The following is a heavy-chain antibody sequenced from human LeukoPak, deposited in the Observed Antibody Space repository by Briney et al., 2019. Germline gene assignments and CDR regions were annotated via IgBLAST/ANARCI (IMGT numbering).Heavy chain of an antibody. CDR3: ARGPTYYYGSGAYNWFDP. CDR2: INPNTGGT. D-gene: IGHD3-10*01. CDR1: GYTFTGYY. Sequence: ASVKVSCKASGYTFTGYYMHWVRQAPGQGLEWMGWINPNTGGTNYAQKFQGRVTMTRDTSISTAYMDLGRLRSDDTAVYYCARGPTYYYGSGAYNWFDPWGQGTQVTVSS. J-gene: IGHJ5*02. V-gene: IGHV1-2*02.